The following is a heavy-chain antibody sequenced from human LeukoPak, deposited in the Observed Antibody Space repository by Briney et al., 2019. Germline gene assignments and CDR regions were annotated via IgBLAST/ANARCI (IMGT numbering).Heavy chain of an antibody. J-gene: IGHJ3*02. CDR1: GRSISSGSYY. CDR3: AWSSYYYGADAFDI. V-gene: IGHV4-61*02. CDR2: IYTSRST. Sequence: PSDTLSLPCTVCGRSISSGSYYCSWTRQPAAKGLEWIVRIYTSRSTNYHPSPKSRITISVHKSKDQFSLKLRCVTAADTAVDYCAWSSYYYGADAFDIWGKGTMVTVSS. D-gene: IGHD3-10*01.